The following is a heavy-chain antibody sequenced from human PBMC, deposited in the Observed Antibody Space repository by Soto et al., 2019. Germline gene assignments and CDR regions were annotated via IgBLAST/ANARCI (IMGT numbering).Heavy chain of an antibody. CDR2: IRAYNGNT. D-gene: IGHD4-17*01. CDR1: GYTFTSYG. J-gene: IGHJ6*02. CDR3: AREGLVLVPTTVNSDYYYYAMDV. V-gene: IGHV1-18*01. Sequence: ASVKVSCKASGYTFTSYGISWVRQAPGQGLEWMGWIRAYNGNTNYAQKLQGRVTMTTDTSTSTAYMELRSLRSDDTAVYYCAREGLVLVPTTVNSDYYYYAMDVWGQGTTVTVSS.